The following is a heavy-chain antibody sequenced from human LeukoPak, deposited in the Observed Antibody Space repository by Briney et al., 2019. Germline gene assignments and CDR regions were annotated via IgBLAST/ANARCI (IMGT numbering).Heavy chain of an antibody. J-gene: IGHJ6*03. Sequence: ASVKVSCKASGYTFTRYYIHWVRQAPGQGLEWMGWINPNSGGTNYAQKFQGRVTMTRDTSISTAYMELSRLRSDDTAVYYCASYGGGKIGDYYYMDVWGKGTTVTVSS. CDR3: ASYGGGKIGDYYYMDV. CDR1: GYTFTRYY. CDR2: INPNSGGT. D-gene: IGHD2-21*01. V-gene: IGHV1-2*02.